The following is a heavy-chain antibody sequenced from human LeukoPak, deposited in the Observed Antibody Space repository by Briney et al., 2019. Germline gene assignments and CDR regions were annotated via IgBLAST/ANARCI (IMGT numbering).Heavy chain of an antibody. Sequence: GASVKVSCKASGGTFSSYAISWVRQAPGQGLEWMGGIIPIFGTANYAQKFQGRVTITADESTSTAYMELSSLRSEDTAVYYCARELTFGSSYFDYWGQGTLVTVSS. V-gene: IGHV1-69*13. CDR1: GGTFSSYA. D-gene: IGHD3-16*01. J-gene: IGHJ4*02. CDR2: IIPIFGTA. CDR3: ARELTFGSSYFDY.